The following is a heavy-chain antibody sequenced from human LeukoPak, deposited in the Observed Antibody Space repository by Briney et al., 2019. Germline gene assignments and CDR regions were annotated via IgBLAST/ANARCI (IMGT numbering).Heavy chain of an antibody. J-gene: IGHJ4*02. Sequence: PGGSLRLSCAVSGFIFSSYEMNWVRQATGKGLEWVSGISGSGAGTYYADSVKGRFTISRDNYKNTLYLQMNSLRGEDTAVYYCAKMVREFYTISYYFDYWGQGTLVTVSS. CDR1: GFIFSSYE. CDR3: AKMVREFYTISYYFDY. CDR2: ISGSGAGT. V-gene: IGHV3-23*01. D-gene: IGHD2-8*01.